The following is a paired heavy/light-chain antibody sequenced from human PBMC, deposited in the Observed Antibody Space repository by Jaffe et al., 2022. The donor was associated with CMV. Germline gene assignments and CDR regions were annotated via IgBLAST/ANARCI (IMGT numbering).Heavy chain of an antibody. V-gene: IGHV1-46*01. Sequence: QVQLLQSGAEVKKPGASVKVSCKASGYNFTSYNMHWVRQAPGQGLEWMGIINPSGGSTGYAQKFQGRVTVTRDTSTSTVYMELSSLRSEDTALYYCARRTWFGDPGAFDIWGQGTLVTVSS. J-gene: IGHJ3*02. CDR1: GYNFTSYN. CDR2: INPSGGST. D-gene: IGHD3-10*01. CDR3: ARRTWFGDPGAFDI.
Light chain of an antibody. Sequence: QSALTQPPSASGSPGQSVTISCTGTSSDVGGYNYVSWYQQHPGKAPKLMIYEVSKRPSGVPDRFSGSKSGNTASLTVSGLQAEDEADYYCSSYAGSPHVVFGGGTKLTVL. CDR2: EVS. CDR3: SSYAGSPHVV. V-gene: IGLV2-8*01. J-gene: IGLJ2*01. CDR1: SSDVGGYNY.